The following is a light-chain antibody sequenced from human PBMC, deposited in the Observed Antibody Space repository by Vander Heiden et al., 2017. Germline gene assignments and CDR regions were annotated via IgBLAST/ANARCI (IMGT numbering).Light chain of an antibody. CDR3: QQADIFPLT. J-gene: IGKJ4*01. Sequence: DIQMTQSPSSVSASVGDRVTVTCRASRIVGNHLAWYQQKPGEAPDLLIFAGSNLQSGVPSRFSGSGSGTQFTLTISSLQPEDFATYYCQQADIFPLTFGGGTKLE. CDR1: RIVGNH. CDR2: AGS. V-gene: IGKV1D-12*01.